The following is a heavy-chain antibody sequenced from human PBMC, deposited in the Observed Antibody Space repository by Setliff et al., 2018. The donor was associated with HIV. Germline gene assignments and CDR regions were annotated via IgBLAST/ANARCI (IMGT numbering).Heavy chain of an antibody. D-gene: IGHD3-10*01. V-gene: IGHV1-46*01. CDR1: GYTFTSYY. CDR3: ARARGRLSDFDI. Sequence: ASVKVSCKASGYTFTSYYIHWVRQAPGQGLEWMGRINPSGGSTSYAQKFQGRVTMTRDTSTSTVYMELSSLRSEDTAMYYCARARGRLSDFDIWGQGTMVTVSS. CDR2: INPSGGST. J-gene: IGHJ3*02.